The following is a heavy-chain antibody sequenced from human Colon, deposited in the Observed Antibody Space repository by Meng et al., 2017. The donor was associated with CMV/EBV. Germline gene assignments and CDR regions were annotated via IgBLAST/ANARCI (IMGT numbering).Heavy chain of an antibody. Sequence: SGGSGERGGYNWSRIREAHGKGMQWVGHIYTGGSRYSNPSLKSRLSISLDTSKNQFSLSLRSVTAADTAVYYCARGAVIASAVSFDHWGQGTLVTVSS. V-gene: IGHV4-30-4*01. J-gene: IGHJ4*02. D-gene: IGHD2-21*01. CDR2: IYTGGSR. CDR3: ARGAVIASAVSFDH. CDR1: GGSGERGGYN.